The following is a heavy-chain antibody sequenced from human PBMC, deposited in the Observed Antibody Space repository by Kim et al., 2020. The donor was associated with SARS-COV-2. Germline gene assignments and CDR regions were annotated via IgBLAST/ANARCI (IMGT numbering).Heavy chain of an antibody. Sequence: GGSLRLSCAASGFTFSSYGMHWVRQAPGKGLEWVAVIWYDGSHKYYADSVKGRFTISRDNSKNTLYLQMNSLRAEDTAVYFCARGTYGDYDYWGQGTLVTVSS. CDR2: IWYDGSHK. J-gene: IGHJ4*02. CDR3: ARGTYGDYDY. CDR1: GFTFSSYG. V-gene: IGHV3-33*01. D-gene: IGHD4-17*01.